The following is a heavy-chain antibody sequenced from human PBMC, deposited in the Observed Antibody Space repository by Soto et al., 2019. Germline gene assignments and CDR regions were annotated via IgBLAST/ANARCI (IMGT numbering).Heavy chain of an antibody. CDR3: AKNVVDRGVDF. V-gene: IGHV4-39*01. CDR1: GGSISSSSYY. Sequence: PSETLSLTCTVSGGSISSSSYYWGWIRQPPGKGLEWIGSIYYSGSTYYNPSLKSRVTISRDNSKNTLFLQMNSLRAEDTAVYYCAKNVVDRGVDFWGQGTLVTVSS. CDR2: IYYSGST. J-gene: IGHJ4*02. D-gene: IGHD3-22*01.